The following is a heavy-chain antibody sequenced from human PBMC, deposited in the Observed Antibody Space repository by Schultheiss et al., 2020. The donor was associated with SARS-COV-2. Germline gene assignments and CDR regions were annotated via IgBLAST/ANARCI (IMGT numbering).Heavy chain of an antibody. D-gene: IGHD2-21*01. J-gene: IGHJ4*02. CDR3: AKEFAVGIHSFSFFDY. Sequence: GGSLRLSCAASGFTFSSYGMHWVRQAPGKGLEWVAVIWYDGSNKYYADSVKGRFTISRDNSKNTVYLQMNSLRPEDTAVYYCAKEFAVGIHSFSFFDYWGQGTLVTVSS. V-gene: IGHV3-30*02. CDR1: GFTFSSYG. CDR2: IWYDGSNK.